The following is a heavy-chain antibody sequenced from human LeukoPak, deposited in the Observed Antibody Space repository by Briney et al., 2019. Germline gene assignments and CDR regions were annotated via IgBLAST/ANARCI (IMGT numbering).Heavy chain of an antibody. J-gene: IGHJ4*02. V-gene: IGHV3-23*01. D-gene: IGHD5-18*01. CDR3: AKEQYSYGHYYFDY. CDR1: GFTFANHA. Sequence: PGGSLRLSCAASGFTFANHAMNWVRQAPGKGLEWVSVISGSGESTIYADSVKGRITISRDNSKDTLYLQMNSLRAEDTAVYYCAKEQYSYGHYYFDYWGQGTLVTVSS. CDR2: ISGSGEST.